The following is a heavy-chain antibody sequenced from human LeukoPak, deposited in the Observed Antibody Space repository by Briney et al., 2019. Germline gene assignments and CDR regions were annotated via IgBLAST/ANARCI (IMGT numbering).Heavy chain of an antibody. J-gene: IGHJ4*02. Sequence: GRSLRLSCAASGFTFSSYAMHWVRQAPGKGLEWVAVISYDGSNKYYADSVKGRFTISRDNSKNTLYLQMNSLRAVDTAVYCCAREVYSGYHFDYWGQGTLVTVSS. CDR3: AREVYSGYHFDY. D-gene: IGHD5-12*01. V-gene: IGHV3-30*04. CDR2: ISYDGSNK. CDR1: GFTFSSYA.